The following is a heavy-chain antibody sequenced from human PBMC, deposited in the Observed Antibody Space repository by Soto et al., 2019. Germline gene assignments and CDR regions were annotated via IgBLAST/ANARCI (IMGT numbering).Heavy chain of an antibody. Sequence: EVQLVESGGGLIEPGGSLRLACTASGFTFSNYWMHWVRQVPGMGLVWVSRIHGEGSRTRNADSVKGRVSISRDNDKNSLYLQMNILRVEATAHYYCARAATKGAYGLDVWGQGTTVIVSS. CDR3: ARAATKGAYGLDV. V-gene: IGHV3-74*01. J-gene: IGHJ6*02. CDR2: IHGEGSRT. CDR1: GFTFSNYW.